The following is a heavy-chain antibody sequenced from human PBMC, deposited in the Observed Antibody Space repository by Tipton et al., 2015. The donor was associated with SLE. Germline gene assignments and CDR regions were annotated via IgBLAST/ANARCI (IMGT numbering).Heavy chain of an antibody. Sequence: TLSLTCTVSGDTIDGNTYFWAWIRQPPGKGRMLIGGISSSGATSYNPPLKSRVTISVATSKNQFSLSLISVTAADTAVYYCARLTPWGYDYWGPGMLVTVSS. J-gene: IGHJ4*02. CDR2: ISSSGAT. CDR1: GDTIDGNTYF. D-gene: IGHD7-27*01. V-gene: IGHV4-39*07. CDR3: ARLTPWGYDY.